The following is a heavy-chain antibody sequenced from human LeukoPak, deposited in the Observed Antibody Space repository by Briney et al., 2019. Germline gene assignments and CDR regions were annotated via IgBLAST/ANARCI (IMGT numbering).Heavy chain of an antibody. Sequence: ASVKVSCKASGYTFTGYYMHWVRQAPGQGLEWMGWINPNSGGTNYAQKFQGRVTMTRDTSISTAYMELSRLRSDDTAVYYCARETYDSSGYYSFGYWGQGTLVTVSS. D-gene: IGHD3-22*01. CDR3: ARETYDSSGYYSFGY. V-gene: IGHV1-2*02. J-gene: IGHJ4*02. CDR1: GYTFTGYY. CDR2: INPNSGGT.